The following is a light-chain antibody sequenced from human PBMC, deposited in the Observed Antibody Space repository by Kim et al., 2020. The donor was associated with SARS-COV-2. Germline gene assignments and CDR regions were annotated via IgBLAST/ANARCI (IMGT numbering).Light chain of an antibody. J-gene: IGKJ2*01. CDR2: AAS. CDR3: QQIYSTPQT. Sequence: DIQLTQSPSSLYASVGDRVTITCRASQSISNYLNWYQQKPGKAPKLLISAASSLQSGVPSRFSGSGSGTDFTLTITTLQPEDFATYYCQQIYSTPQTFGQGTKLEI. V-gene: IGKV1-39*01. CDR1: QSISNY.